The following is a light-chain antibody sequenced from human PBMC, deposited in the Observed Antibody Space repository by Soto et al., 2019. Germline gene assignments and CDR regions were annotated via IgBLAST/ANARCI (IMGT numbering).Light chain of an antibody. CDR1: SSDVGFYNY. CDR2: AVS. J-gene: IGLJ3*02. V-gene: IGLV2-14*01. CDR3: SSYTSSSTLV. Sequence: QSALTQPASVSESPGQSITISCTGTSSDVGFYNYVSWYQQHPGKAPKLMIYAVSNRPSGVSNRFSGSKSGNTASLTISGLQAEDEDDYYCSSYTSSSTLVFGGGTKVTVL.